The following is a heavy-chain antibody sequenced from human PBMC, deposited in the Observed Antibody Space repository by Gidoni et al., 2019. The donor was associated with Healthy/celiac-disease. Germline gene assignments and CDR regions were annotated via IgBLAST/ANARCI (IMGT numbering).Heavy chain of an antibody. J-gene: IGHJ4*02. CDR3: AKFPSSAMAYDY. CDR1: GFTLSSDA. CDR2: ISGSGGST. Sequence: EVQMLESGGGLVQPGGSLRLSGATSGFTLSSDAMSWVRQAPGKGLECVSAISGSGGSTYYADSVKGRFTISRDNSKNTLYLQMNSLRAEDTAVYYCAKFPSSAMAYDYWGQGTLVTVSS. V-gene: IGHV3-23*01. D-gene: IGHD5-18*01.